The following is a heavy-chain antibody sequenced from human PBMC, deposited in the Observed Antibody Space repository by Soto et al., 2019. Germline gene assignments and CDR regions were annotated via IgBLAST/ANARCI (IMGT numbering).Heavy chain of an antibody. V-gene: IGHV3-21*06. J-gene: IGHJ4*02. CDR2: ISSHGRDI. CDR3: ARGAALAGKLDL. D-gene: IGHD6-19*01. Sequence: PGGSVRLSCEASGFTFTSDSMTWVRQAPGKGLEWVSSISSHGRDIFYADSVKGRFTISRDNAKDSLHLQMNSLTGEDSAVYYCARGAALAGKLDLWGQGTLVTVSS. CDR1: GFTFTSDS.